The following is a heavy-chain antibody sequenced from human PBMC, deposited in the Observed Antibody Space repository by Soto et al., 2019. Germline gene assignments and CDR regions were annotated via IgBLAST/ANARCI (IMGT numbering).Heavy chain of an antibody. Sequence: ASVKVSCKASGYTFTSYGISWVRQAPGQGLEWMGWISAYNGNTNNAKKLQGRVTMTTDTSTSTAYMELRSLRSDDTAVYHCARDSYYYDSSGFAFDYWGQGTLVTVSS. CDR1: GYTFTSYG. J-gene: IGHJ4*02. CDR2: ISAYNGNT. CDR3: ARDSYYYDSSGFAFDY. V-gene: IGHV1-18*04. D-gene: IGHD3-22*01.